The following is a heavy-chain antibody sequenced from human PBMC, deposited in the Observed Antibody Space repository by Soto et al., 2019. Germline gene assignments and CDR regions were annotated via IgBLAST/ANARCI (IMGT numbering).Heavy chain of an antibody. Sequence: QVQLVQSGAEVKKPGSSVKVSCKASGGTFSSYAISWVRQAPGQGPEWMGGIIPISGTANYAQKFQGRVTITADESTSTVYMELSSLRSEDTAVYSCARSQGSSTSLEIYYYYYYGMDVWGQGTTVTVSS. D-gene: IGHD2-2*01. CDR2: IIPISGTA. J-gene: IGHJ6*02. V-gene: IGHV1-69*01. CDR1: GGTFSSYA. CDR3: ARSQGSSTSLEIYYYYYYGMDV.